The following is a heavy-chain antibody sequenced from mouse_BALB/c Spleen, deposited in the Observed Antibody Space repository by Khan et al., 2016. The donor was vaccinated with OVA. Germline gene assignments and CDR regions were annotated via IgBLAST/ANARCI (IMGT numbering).Heavy chain of an antibody. CDR1: GFTFSSYG. CDR3: GRRARIIN. J-gene: IGHJ2*01. CDR2: INSNGGST. V-gene: IGHV5-6-3*01. D-gene: IGHD3-3*01. Sequence: EVELVESGGGLVQPGGSLKLSCAASGFTFSSYGMPWVRQTPDKRLEWVATINSNGGSTYYPDSVKGRFTISRDNAKNTLYLQMSSLKSEDTAMYYCGRRARIINWGQGTTLTVSS.